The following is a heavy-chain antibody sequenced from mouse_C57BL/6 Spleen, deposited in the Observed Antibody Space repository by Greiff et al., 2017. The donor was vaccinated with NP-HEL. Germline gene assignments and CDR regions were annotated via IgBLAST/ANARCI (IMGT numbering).Heavy chain of an antibody. D-gene: IGHD2-1*01. CDR2: FHPYNDDT. CDR3: ARKAYGNYAMDY. Sequence: QVHVKQSGAELVKPGASVKMSCKASGYTFTTYPIEWMKQNHGKSLEWIGNFHPYNDDTKYNEKFKGKATLTVEKSSSTVYLELSRLTSDDSAVYYCARKAYGNYAMDYWGQGTSVTVSS. CDR1: GYTFTTYP. J-gene: IGHJ4*01. V-gene: IGHV1-47*01.